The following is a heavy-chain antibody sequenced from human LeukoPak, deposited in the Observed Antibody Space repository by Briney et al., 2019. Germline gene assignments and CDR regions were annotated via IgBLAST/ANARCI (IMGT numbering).Heavy chain of an antibody. CDR1: GFTFSSYW. Sequence: PGGSLRLSCAASGFTFSSYWMSWVRQAPGKGLEWVANIKQDGSEKYYVDSVMGRFTISRDNAKDSLYLQMNSLRAEDTAVYYCARDWVRSSCTDWGQGNLVTVSS. D-gene: IGHD6-13*01. J-gene: IGHJ4*02. V-gene: IGHV3-7*01. CDR2: IKQDGSEK. CDR3: ARDWVRSSCTD.